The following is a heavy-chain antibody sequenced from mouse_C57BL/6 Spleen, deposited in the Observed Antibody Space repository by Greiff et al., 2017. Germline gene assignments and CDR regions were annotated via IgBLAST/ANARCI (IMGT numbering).Heavy chain of an antibody. CDR1: GYTFTSYG. D-gene: IGHD1-1*01. J-gene: IGHJ3*01. CDR2: LYPRSGYT. Sequence: VQLQQSGAELARPGASVKLSCKASGYTFTSYGISWVKQRTGQGLEWIGELYPRSGYTYYNDKFKGKATLTADKSSSTAYMELRSLTSDDSAVCVCAISTAVVEGFGCWGKGTLVTVS. CDR3: AISTAVVEGFGC. V-gene: IGHV1-81*01.